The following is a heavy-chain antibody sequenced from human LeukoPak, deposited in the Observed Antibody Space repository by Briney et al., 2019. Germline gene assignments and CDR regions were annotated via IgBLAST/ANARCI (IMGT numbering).Heavy chain of an antibody. D-gene: IGHD3-3*01. V-gene: IGHV1-69*13. CDR3: ARVVLYYDFWSGYQIPGDFDY. Sequence: SVKVSCKASGGTFSSYATSWVRQAPGQGLERMGGIIPIFGTANYAQKFQGRVTITADESTSTAYMELSSLRSEDTAVYYCARVVLYYDFWSGYQIPGDFDYWGKGTLVTVSS. CDR1: GGTFSSYA. J-gene: IGHJ4*02. CDR2: IIPIFGTA.